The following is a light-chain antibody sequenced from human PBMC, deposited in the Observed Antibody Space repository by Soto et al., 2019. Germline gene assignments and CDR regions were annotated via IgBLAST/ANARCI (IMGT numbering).Light chain of an antibody. CDR2: GAS. J-gene: IGKJ4*01. CDR3: QQYNNWPPLT. V-gene: IGKV3-15*01. CDR1: QSVSSN. Sequence: EIVMTQSPATLSLSPGERATLSCRASQSVSSNLAWYQQKPGQAPRLLIYGASTRATGIPARFSGSGSGTEFTLTITSLQSEDFVVYYCQQYNNWPPLTFGGGTKVEIK.